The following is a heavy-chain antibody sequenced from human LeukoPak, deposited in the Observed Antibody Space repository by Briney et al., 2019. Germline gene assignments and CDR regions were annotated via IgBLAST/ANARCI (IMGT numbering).Heavy chain of an antibody. D-gene: IGHD3-22*01. Sequence: SETLSLTCTVSGGSISSYYWSWIRQHPGKGLEWIGYIYYSGSTYYNPSLKSRVTISVDTSKNQFSLKLSSVTAADTAVYYCARNYYDSSGSLDWFDPWGQGTLVTVSS. CDR1: GGSISSYY. CDR2: IYYSGST. J-gene: IGHJ5*02. V-gene: IGHV4-59*06. CDR3: ARNYYDSSGSLDWFDP.